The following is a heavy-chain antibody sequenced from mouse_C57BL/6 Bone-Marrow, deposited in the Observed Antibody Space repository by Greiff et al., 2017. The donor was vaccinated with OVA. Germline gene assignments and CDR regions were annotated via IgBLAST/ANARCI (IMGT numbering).Heavy chain of an antibody. CDR1: GFSLTSYG. V-gene: IGHV2-2*01. CDR3: ARMDGRSYAMDY. Sequence: VMLVESGPGLVQPSQSLSITCTVSGFSLTSYGVHWVRQSPGKGLEWLGVIWSGGSTDYNAAFISRLSISQDNSKSQVFFKMNSRQADDTAIYYWARMDGRSYAMDYWGQGTSVTVSS. CDR2: IWSGGST. J-gene: IGHJ4*01.